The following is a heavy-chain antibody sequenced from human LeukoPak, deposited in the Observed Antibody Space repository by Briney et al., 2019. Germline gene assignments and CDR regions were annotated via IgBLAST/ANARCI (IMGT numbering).Heavy chain of an antibody. CDR2: IYYSGST. CDR1: GGSISSSSYY. Sequence: PSETLSLTCTVSGGSISSSSYYWGWIRQPPGKGLEWIGSIYYSGSTYYNPSLKSRVTISVDTSKNQFSLKPSSVTAADTAVYYCTGVAVAGNTDYWGQGTLVTVSS. D-gene: IGHD6-19*01. CDR3: TGVAVAGNTDY. V-gene: IGHV4-39*01. J-gene: IGHJ4*02.